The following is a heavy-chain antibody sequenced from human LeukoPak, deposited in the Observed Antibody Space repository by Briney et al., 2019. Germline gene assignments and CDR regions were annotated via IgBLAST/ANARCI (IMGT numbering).Heavy chain of an antibody. Sequence: SETLSLTCTVSGGSISSHYGSWIRQPPGKGLEWIGYIYYSGSTNYNPSLKSRVTISVDTSKNQFSLKLSSVTAADTAAYYCARSLYSNYDNWFDPWGQGTLVTVSS. V-gene: IGHV4-59*11. CDR2: IYYSGST. CDR3: ARSLYSNYDNWFDP. CDR1: GGSISSHY. D-gene: IGHD4-11*01. J-gene: IGHJ5*02.